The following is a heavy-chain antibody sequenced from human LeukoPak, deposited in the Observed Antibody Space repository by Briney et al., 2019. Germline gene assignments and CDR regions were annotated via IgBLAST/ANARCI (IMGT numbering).Heavy chain of an antibody. CDR2: MNPNSGNT. Sequence: ASVKVSCKASGYTFTSYDINGVRQATGQGLEWMGWMNPNSGNTGYAQKFQGRVTITRNTSISTAYMELSSLRSEDTAVYYCARGVTVLGTVTTPDYFDYWGQGTLVTVSS. V-gene: IGHV1-8*03. CDR3: ARGVTVLGTVTTPDYFDY. J-gene: IGHJ4*02. CDR1: GYTFTSYD. D-gene: IGHD4-17*01.